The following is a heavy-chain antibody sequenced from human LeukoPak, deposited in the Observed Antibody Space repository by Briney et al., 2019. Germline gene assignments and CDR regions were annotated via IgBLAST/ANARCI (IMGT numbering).Heavy chain of an antibody. J-gene: IGHJ4*02. D-gene: IGHD5-24*01. V-gene: IGHV3-30*02. CDR1: GFTFRTYG. Sequence: GGSLRLSCAASGFTFRTYGMHWVRQAPGKGLDWVAFIRYDGSNKYYADSVKGRFTISRDNSKNTLYLQMDSLRAEDTAVYYCAKDRGDGYNFVFDYWGQGTLVPVSS. CDR2: IRYDGSNK. CDR3: AKDRGDGYNFVFDY.